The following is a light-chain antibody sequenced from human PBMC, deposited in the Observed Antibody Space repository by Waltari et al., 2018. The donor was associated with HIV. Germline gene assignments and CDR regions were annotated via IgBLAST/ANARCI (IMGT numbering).Light chain of an antibody. CDR2: QDT. V-gene: IGLV3-1*01. CDR1: ELGDRY. J-gene: IGLJ2*01. Sequence: SYELTQPPSVSVSPGQTASITCSGDELGDRYACWYQQKPGQSPLLVIYQDTKRPSGIPERFSGSNSGNTATLTISGTQAMDEADYYCQARDSSTVVFGGGTKLTVI. CDR3: QARDSSTVV.